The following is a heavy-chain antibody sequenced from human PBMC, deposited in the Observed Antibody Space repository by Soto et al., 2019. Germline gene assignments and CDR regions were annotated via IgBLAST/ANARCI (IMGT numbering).Heavy chain of an antibody. J-gene: IGHJ4*02. V-gene: IGHV1-69*14. D-gene: IGHD5-12*01. CDR3: VRVVAIPGYPDN. CDR1: GATFSSYA. CDR2: IVPTVDTS. Sequence: QVQLVQSGAEVRQPASSVKVSCKTSGATFSSYAITWVRQAPGQGREWMGGIVPTVDTSTYAQKFQGRVTITADKFPNTVYMELSSLRSDDTAVYYCVRVVAIPGYPDNWGQGTLVTVSS.